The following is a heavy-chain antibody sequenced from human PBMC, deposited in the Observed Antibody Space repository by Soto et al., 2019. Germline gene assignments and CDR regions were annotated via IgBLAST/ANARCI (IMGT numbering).Heavy chain of an antibody. D-gene: IGHD3-16*02. Sequence: PGGSLRLSCAASGFTFSSYAMSWVRQAPGKGMEWGSAISGSGGSTYYADSVKGRFTISKDNSKNTLYLQMNSLRAEDTAGCYCAKPRRVDYNGGSYRVNAYDIWSQGTMVTVSS. J-gene: IGHJ3*02. CDR1: GFTFSSYA. CDR2: ISGSGGST. CDR3: AKPRRVDYNGGSYRVNAYDI. V-gene: IGHV3-23*01.